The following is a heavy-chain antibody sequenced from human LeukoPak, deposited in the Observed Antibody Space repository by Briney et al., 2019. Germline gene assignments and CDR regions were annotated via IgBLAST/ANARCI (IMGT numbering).Heavy chain of an antibody. V-gene: IGHV4-34*01. J-gene: IGHJ6*02. Sequence: MASETLSLTCAVYGGSFSGYYWSWIRQPPGKGLEWLGEINHSGSTNYNPSLKSRVTISVDTSKNQFSLKLSSVTAADTAVYYCARDHPHSFIGYGMDVWGQGTTVIVSS. CDR3: ARDHPHSFIGYGMDV. CDR1: GGSFSGYY. CDR2: INHSGST. D-gene: IGHD3-16*02.